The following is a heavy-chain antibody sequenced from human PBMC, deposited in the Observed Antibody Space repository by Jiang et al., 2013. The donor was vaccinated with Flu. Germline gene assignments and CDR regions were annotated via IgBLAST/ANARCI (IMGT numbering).Heavy chain of an antibody. CDR3: ARYYADYSSGWYVGMDV. CDR2: TYYRSKWYN. V-gene: IGHV6-1*01. D-gene: IGHD6-19*01. Sequence: SQTLSLTCAISGDSVSSNSAAWNWIRQSPLRGLEWLGRTYYRSKWYNDYAVSVKSRITINPDTSKNQFSLQLNSVTPEDTAVYYCARYYADYSSGWYVGMDVWGPRDHGHRLL. J-gene: IGHJ6*01. CDR1: GDSVSSNSAA.